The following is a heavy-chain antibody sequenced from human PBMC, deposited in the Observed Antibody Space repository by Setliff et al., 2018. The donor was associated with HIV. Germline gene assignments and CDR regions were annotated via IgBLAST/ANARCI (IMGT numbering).Heavy chain of an antibody. CDR3: ARLVRGGSGHYFDY. D-gene: IGHD3-10*01. V-gene: IGHV4-39*07. CDR1: GGSMNSSSYY. J-gene: IGHJ4*02. Sequence: SETLSLTCSVSGGSMNSSSYYWGWIRQPPGKGPEWLGSIYYSGKTYDNPSLKSRVTLSVDTSKNQFFLKLKSVTAADTALYYCARLVRGGSGHYFDYWGQGKLVTVSS. CDR2: IYYSGKT.